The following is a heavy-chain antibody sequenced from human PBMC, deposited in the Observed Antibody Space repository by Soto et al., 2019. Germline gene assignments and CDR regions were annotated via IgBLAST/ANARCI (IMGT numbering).Heavy chain of an antibody. CDR2: ISGSGCST. J-gene: IGHJ3*02. Sequence: EVQLLESGGGLVQPGGSLRLSCAASGFTFSSYAMSWVRQAPGKGLEWVSAISGSGCSTSYADSVKGRFTISRDNAESTLYLEVHSLRADDTAAYSCAKEGAYSRGLGGGDYAFDIWGQGTIVTVSS. CDR1: GFTFSSYA. D-gene: IGHD2-21*01. CDR3: AKEGAYSRGLGGGDYAFDI. V-gene: IGHV3-23*01.